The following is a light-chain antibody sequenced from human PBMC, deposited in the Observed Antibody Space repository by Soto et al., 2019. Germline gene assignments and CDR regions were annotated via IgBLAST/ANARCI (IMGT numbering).Light chain of an antibody. CDR1: QDISHF. CDR3: QTYSLAPQT. Sequence: DVQVFQSPSSLSASVGDTVTITCRASQDISHFVAWYQQKPGKVPKLLISAASTLQSEVPTRFSGGGSGTDFTLTITSLQPVDVATYYCQTYSLAPQTFGQGTKVQI. CDR2: AAS. J-gene: IGKJ1*01. V-gene: IGKV1-27*01.